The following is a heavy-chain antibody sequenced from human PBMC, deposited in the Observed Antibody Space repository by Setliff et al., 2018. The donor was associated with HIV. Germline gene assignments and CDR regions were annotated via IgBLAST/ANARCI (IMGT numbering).Heavy chain of an antibody. J-gene: IGHJ3*02. CDR3: ARVYDFWSGKYALDI. D-gene: IGHD3-3*01. Sequence: SETLSLTCTVSGGSITGHYGSWIRQPPGKGLEWIGYMYYSGSTNYNPSIKSRVSISVDTSKNQFSLKLSSVTAADTAVYYCARVYDFWSGKYALDILGQGTMVTVSS. CDR2: MYYSGST. V-gene: IGHV4-59*11. CDR1: GGSITGHY.